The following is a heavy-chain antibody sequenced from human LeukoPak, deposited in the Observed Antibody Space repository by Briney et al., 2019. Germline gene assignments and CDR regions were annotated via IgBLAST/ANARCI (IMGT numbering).Heavy chain of an antibody. V-gene: IGHV3-53*01. Sequence: GGSLRLSCAASGFTVSSNYMNWVRQAPGKGLEWVSVIYTSGNTYYADSVKGRFTISRDNSKNTLYLQMNSLRAEDTAVYYCARTITMARVDVWGQGTTVSVSS. CDR2: IYTSGNT. J-gene: IGHJ6*02. CDR1: GFTVSSNY. D-gene: IGHD3-10*01. CDR3: ARTITMARVDV.